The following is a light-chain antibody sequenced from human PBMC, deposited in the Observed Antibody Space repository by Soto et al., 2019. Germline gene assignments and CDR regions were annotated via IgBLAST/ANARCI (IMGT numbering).Light chain of an antibody. Sequence: QSVLTQPPSVSGAPGQRVTISCTGSSSNIGAGYNVPWYQQLPGTAPKLLIYVNSNRPSGVPDRFSGSKSGTSASLAITGLQAEDEADYYCQSYDSSLSGVVFGGGTKLTVL. CDR2: VNS. CDR3: QSYDSSLSGVV. V-gene: IGLV1-40*01. CDR1: SSNIGAGYN. J-gene: IGLJ2*01.